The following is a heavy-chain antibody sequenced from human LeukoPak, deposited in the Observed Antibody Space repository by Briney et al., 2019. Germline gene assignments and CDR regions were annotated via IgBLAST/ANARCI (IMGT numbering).Heavy chain of an antibody. CDR2: IYYSGST. V-gene: IGHV4-59*01. CDR1: GGSISSYY. D-gene: IGHD2-2*01. J-gene: IGHJ5*02. Sequence: KPSETLSLPCTVSGGSISSYYWSWIRQPPGKGGEWIGYIYYSGSTNFNPSLKSRVNISVDTSKNQFSLKLSSVTAADTAVYYCARVPADTRGAWWFDPWGQGTLVTVSS. CDR3: ARVPADTRGAWWFDP.